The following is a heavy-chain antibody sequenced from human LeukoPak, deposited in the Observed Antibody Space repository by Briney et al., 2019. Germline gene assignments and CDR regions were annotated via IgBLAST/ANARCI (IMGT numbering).Heavy chain of an antibody. D-gene: IGHD1-26*01. CDR2: INPNSGGT. Sequence: ASVKVSCKASGYTFTSYYMHWVRQAPGQGLEWMGWINPNSGGTNYAQKFQGRVTMTRDTSISTAYMELSRLRSDDTAVYYCARAKSVEGATNYWGQGTLVTVSS. CDR3: ARAKSVEGATNY. J-gene: IGHJ4*02. CDR1: GYTFTSYY. V-gene: IGHV1-2*02.